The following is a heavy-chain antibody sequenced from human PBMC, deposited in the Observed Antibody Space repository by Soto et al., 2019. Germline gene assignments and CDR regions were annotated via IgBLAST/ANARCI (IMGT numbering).Heavy chain of an antibody. CDR3: ARGASGSYLPYYYGMDV. D-gene: IGHD1-26*01. CDR1: GGSISSYY. J-gene: IGHJ6*02. CDR2: IYYSGST. Sequence: SETLSLTCTVSGGSISSYYWSWIRQPPGKGLEWIGYIYYSGSTNYNPSLKSRVTISVDTSKNQFSLKLSSVTAADTAVYYCARGASGSYLPYYYGMDVWGQGTTVTVSS. V-gene: IGHV4-59*01.